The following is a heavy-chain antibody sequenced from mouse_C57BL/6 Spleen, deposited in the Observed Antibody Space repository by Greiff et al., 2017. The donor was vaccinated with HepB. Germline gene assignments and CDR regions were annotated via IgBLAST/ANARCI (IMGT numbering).Heavy chain of an antibody. D-gene: IGHD1-2*01. CDR3: AREDTTAPFAY. V-gene: IGHV1-81*01. CDR2: IYPRSGNT. J-gene: IGHJ3*01. CDR1: GYTFTSYG. Sequence: VQLQQSGAELARPGASVKLSCKASGYTFTSYGISWVKQRTGQGLEWIGEIYPRSGNTYYNEKFKGKATLTADKSSSTAYMELRSLTSEDSAVYFCAREDTTAPFAYWGQGTLVTVSA.